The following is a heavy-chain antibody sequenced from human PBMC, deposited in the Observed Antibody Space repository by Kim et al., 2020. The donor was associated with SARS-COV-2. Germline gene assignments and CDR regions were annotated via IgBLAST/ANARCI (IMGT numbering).Heavy chain of an antibody. Sequence: GESLKISCKGSGYSFTSYWISWVRQMPGKGLEWMGRIDPSDSYTNYSPSFQGHVTISADKSISTAYLQWSSLKASDTAMYYCARTPLRAARPSISPDKHNYGMDVWGQGTTVTVSS. V-gene: IGHV5-10-1*01. CDR3: ARTPLRAARPSISPDKHNYGMDV. D-gene: IGHD6-6*01. CDR2: IDPSDSYT. J-gene: IGHJ6*02. CDR1: GYSFTSYW.